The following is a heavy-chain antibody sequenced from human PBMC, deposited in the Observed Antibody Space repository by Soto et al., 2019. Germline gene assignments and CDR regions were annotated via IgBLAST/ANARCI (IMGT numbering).Heavy chain of an antibody. CDR3: ATYPFHVTMVPY. CDR2: INQDGSQK. Sequence: GGSLRLSCAASGITFSSNWMTWVRQAPGKGLEWVANINQDGSQKYYMEPVKGRFSISRDNAKNSLYLQMNSLRAEDTAIYYCATYPFHVTMVPYWGQGTLVTVSS. D-gene: IGHD3-10*01. V-gene: IGHV3-7*01. CDR1: GITFSSNW. J-gene: IGHJ4*02.